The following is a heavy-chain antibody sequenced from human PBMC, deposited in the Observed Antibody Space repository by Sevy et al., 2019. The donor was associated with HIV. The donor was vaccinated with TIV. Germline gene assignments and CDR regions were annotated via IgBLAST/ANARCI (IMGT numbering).Heavy chain of an antibody. V-gene: IGHV3-30*18. Sequence: GGSLRLSCAASALTFTRYAFHWVRQAPGKGPEWLGVISYEGSNIYYGPSVKRRFTISRDNSKNTLYLQMNDMRTEDTAVYYCAKDLHPPGPVRGTNFDYWGRGTLVTVSS. CDR3: AKDLHPPGPVRGTNFDY. J-gene: IGHJ4*02. CDR2: ISYEGSNI. CDR1: ALTFTRYA. D-gene: IGHD1-1*01.